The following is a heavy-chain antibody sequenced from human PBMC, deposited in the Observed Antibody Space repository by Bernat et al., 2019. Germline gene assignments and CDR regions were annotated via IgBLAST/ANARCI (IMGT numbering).Heavy chain of an antibody. D-gene: IGHD3-16*01. CDR3: AREGGQRGITYFDY. Sequence: EVQLVESGGGLVQPGGSLRLSCAASGFTVSSNYMSWVRQAPGKGLEWVSVIYSGGSTYDADSVKGRFTISRDNSKNTLYLQMNSLRAEDTAVYDCAREGGQRGITYFDYWGQGTLVTVSS. V-gene: IGHV3-66*01. CDR1: GFTVSSNY. CDR2: IYSGGST. J-gene: IGHJ4*02.